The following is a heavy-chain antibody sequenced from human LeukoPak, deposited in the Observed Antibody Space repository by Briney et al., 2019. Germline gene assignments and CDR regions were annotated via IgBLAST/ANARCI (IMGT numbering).Heavy chain of an antibody. CDR1: GFTFTSYG. Sequence: GGSLILSCAASGFTFTSYGMTWVRQTPGKGLEWVLSISDGGALTYYADSVKGRFTISRDNSKNTLFLQMNSLRAEDTAIYYCATLYDTRHWGQGTLVTVSS. V-gene: IGHV3-23*01. CDR3: ATLYDTRH. J-gene: IGHJ4*02. D-gene: IGHD3-22*01. CDR2: ISDGGALT.